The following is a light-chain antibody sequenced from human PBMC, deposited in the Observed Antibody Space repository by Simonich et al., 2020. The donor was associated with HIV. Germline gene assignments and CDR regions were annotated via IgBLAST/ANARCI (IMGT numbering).Light chain of an antibody. CDR3: QQRSNWPPT. CDR2: DAS. J-gene: IGKJ1*01. Sequence: EIVMTQSPATLSVSPGERATRSCRASQSVNSNLAWYQQKPGQAPRLLIYDASNRATGIPARFSGSGSGTDFTLTLSSLEPEDFALYYCQQRSNWPPTFGQGTKVEIK. CDR1: QSVNSN. V-gene: IGKV3-11*01.